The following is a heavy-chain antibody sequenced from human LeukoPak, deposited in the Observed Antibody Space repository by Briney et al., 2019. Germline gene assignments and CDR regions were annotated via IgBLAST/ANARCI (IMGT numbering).Heavy chain of an antibody. CDR1: GFTFSDYY. J-gene: IGHJ4*02. Sequence: GGSLRLSCAASGFTFSDYYMSWIRQAPGKGLEWVAVISYDGSNKYYADSVKGRFTISRDNSKNTLYLQMNSLRAEDTAVYYCAKDRRDYDSSGYPDYWGQGTLVTVSS. V-gene: IGHV3-30*18. D-gene: IGHD3-22*01. CDR3: AKDRRDYDSSGYPDY. CDR2: ISYDGSNK.